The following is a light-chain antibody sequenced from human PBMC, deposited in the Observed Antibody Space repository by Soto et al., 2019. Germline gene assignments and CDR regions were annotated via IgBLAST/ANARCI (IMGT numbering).Light chain of an antibody. J-gene: IGLJ1*01. CDR3: TSYTITSPYV. Sequence: QSALTQPASMSGSPGQSITIYCTGTSSDIGRYNFVSWYQHHPGKAPKLIIYEATKRPSGVSYRFSGSKSGNTASLTISGLQAEDEADYYCTSYTITSPYVFGTGTKLTVL. CDR2: EAT. CDR1: SSDIGRYNF. V-gene: IGLV2-14*01.